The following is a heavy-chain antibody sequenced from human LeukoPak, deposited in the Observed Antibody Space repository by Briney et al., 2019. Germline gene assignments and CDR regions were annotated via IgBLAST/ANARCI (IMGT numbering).Heavy chain of an antibody. CDR3: ARDAVDYGPDY. D-gene: IGHD4-17*01. Sequence: ASAKVSCKASGYTFTSYYMHWVRQAPGQGLEWMGIINPSGGSTSYAQKFQGRVTMTRDTSTSTVYMELSSLRSEDTAVYYCARDAVDYGPDYWGQGTLVTVSS. CDR2: INPSGGST. CDR1: GYTFTSYY. J-gene: IGHJ4*02. V-gene: IGHV1-46*01.